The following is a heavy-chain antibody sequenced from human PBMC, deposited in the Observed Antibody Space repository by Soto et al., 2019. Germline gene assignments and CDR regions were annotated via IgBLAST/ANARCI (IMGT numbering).Heavy chain of an antibody. Sequence: PSETLSLTCAVPGGSISRSYWWSWVRQPPGKGLEWIGEIYHSGTTNYNPSLKSRVTISVDKSNNQFSLKLSSVSAADTAVYYCATRGDGNPRLDYWGQGIQVTVSS. CDR1: GGSISRSYW. CDR2: IYHSGTT. CDR3: ATRGDGNPRLDY. D-gene: IGHD3-10*01. J-gene: IGHJ4*02. V-gene: IGHV4-4*02.